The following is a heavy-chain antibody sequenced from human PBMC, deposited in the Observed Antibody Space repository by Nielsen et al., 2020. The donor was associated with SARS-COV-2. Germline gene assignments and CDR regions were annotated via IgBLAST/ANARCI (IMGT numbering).Heavy chain of an antibody. CDR1: AFTFSTYW. CDR3: ARERFAGTTLEETDY. J-gene: IGHJ4*02. D-gene: IGHD1/OR15-1a*01. CDR2: INSDGSST. Sequence: GESLNIPCAASAFTFSTYWMHWVRQAPGKGLVWVSRINSDGSSTSYADSVKGRFTISRDNAKNTLYLQMNNLRAEDTAVYYWARERFAGTTLEETDYWGQGTLVTVSS. V-gene: IGHV3-74*01.